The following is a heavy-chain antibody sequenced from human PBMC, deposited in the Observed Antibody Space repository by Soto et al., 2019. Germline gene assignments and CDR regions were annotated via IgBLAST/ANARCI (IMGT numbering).Heavy chain of an antibody. J-gene: IGHJ6*02. Sequence: SQTLSLTCAISGDSVSSNSAAWNWIRQSPSRGLEWLGRTYYRSKWHNDYAVSVKSRITINPDTSKNQFSLQLNSVTPEDTAVYYCASESRGYSYGYIYYGMDVWGQGTTVTVSS. CDR3: ASESRGYSYGYIYYGMDV. CDR1: GDSVSSNSAA. D-gene: IGHD5-18*01. CDR2: TYYRSKWHN. V-gene: IGHV6-1*01.